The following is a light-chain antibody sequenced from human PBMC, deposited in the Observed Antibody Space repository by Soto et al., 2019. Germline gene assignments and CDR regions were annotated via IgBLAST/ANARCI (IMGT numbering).Light chain of an antibody. Sequence: EIVLTQSPGTLSLSPVERATLSCRASQSVSNNYLAWYQQRPGQAPRLLIYGASRRATGIPDRFSGSGSGTDFTLTISRLEPEDLAVYYCQQYDNSVWTFGQGTKVDIK. V-gene: IGKV3-20*01. CDR2: GAS. CDR1: QSVSNNY. J-gene: IGKJ1*01. CDR3: QQYDNSVWT.